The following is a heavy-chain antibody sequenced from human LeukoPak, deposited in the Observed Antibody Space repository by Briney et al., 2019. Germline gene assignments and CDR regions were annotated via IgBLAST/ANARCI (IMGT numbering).Heavy chain of an antibody. J-gene: IGHJ4*02. D-gene: IGHD6-19*01. V-gene: IGHV3-30-3*01. Sequence: GGSLRLSCAASGFTFSSYAMHWVRQAPGRGLEWVAVISYDGSNKYYADSVKGRFTISRDNSKNTLYLQMNSLRGEDTAVYYCATYSSGWGEGTLVTVSS. CDR3: ATYSSG. CDR1: GFTFSSYA. CDR2: ISYDGSNK.